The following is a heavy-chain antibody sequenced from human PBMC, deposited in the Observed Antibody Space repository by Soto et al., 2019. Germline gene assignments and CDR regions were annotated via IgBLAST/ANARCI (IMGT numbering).Heavy chain of an antibody. Sequence: SETLSLTCAVSGYSISSSNWLGWIRQPPGKGLEWIGYIYYSGTTYYNPSLKSRVTMSVDTSKNQFSLKLTSVTAVDTAVYYCARREIQGPNDYWGPGTLVTVSS. CDR2: IYYSGTT. D-gene: IGHD1-26*01. J-gene: IGHJ4*02. CDR1: GYSISSSNW. CDR3: ARREIQGPNDY. V-gene: IGHV4-28*01.